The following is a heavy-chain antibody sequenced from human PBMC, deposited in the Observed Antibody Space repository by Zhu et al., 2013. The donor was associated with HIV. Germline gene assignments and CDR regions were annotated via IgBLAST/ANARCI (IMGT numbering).Heavy chain of an antibody. Sequence: QVQLVQSGAEVRKPGASVRLSCKVSGYTLTELSMHWVRQAPGQGLEWMGIINPSGGSTSYAQKFQGRVTMTRDTSTSTVYMELSSLRSEDTAVYYCARGSVISNWFDPGAREPWSPSPQ. V-gene: IGHV1-46*01. CDR3: ARGSVISNWFDP. D-gene: IGHD2-21*01. CDR1: GYTLTELS. CDR2: INPSGGST. J-gene: IGHJ5*02.